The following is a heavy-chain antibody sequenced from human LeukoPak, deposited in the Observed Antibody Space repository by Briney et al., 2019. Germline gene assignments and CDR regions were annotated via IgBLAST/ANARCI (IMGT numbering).Heavy chain of an antibody. V-gene: IGHV1-2*02. Sequence: GASVTVSCKTSGYTFTAYYVHWVRQAPGQGLEWMGYINTNSGGTKYAQKFQGRVTMSRDTSITTGYMELSRLRSDDTAVYYCARIEGSASSRYDWGQGTLVTVSS. CDR2: INTNSGGT. J-gene: IGHJ4*02. CDR3: ARIEGSASSRYD. CDR1: GYTFTAYY. D-gene: IGHD6-13*01.